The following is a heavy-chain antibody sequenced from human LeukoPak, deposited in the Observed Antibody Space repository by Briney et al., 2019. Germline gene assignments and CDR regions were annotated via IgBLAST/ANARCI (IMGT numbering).Heavy chain of an antibody. V-gene: IGHV3-21*05. D-gene: IGHD1-20*01. CDR3: ARDHNWAFDS. J-gene: IGHJ4*02. CDR1: GFTFSDYS. Sequence: GGSLRLSCAASGFTFSDYSMNWVRQAPGRGLEWLSYIGLDSGFTSYADSVKGRFTISSDTARNSLYLHLNSLRAEDTALYFCARDHNWAFDSWGQGTLVTVSS. CDR2: IGLDSGFT.